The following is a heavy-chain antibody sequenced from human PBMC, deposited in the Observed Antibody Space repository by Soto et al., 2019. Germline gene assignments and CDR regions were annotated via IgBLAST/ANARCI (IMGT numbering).Heavy chain of an antibody. V-gene: IGHV1-2*02. Sequence: QVQLVQSGAEMKKLRASVKVHCKASGYSFTHYYVHWARQAPGQGLEWMGWINPYTSTTTYAPKFEGRIIMTRDKSVSTAYMELSGLRSDDSALYFCARGSGIPLTVYAPLGFWGQGTLVAVSS. CDR3: ARGSGIPLTVYAPLGF. D-gene: IGHD2-8*01. J-gene: IGHJ4*02. CDR2: INPYTSTT. CDR1: GYSFTHYY.